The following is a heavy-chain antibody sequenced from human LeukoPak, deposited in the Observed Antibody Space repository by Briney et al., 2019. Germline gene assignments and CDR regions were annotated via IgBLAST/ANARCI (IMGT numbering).Heavy chain of an antibody. Sequence: PSEALSLTCTVSGGSISSYFWGWIRQPAGMGLEWIGRIYTSGSPNYNPSLKSRVTMSVDTSKNQFSLKLNSVTAADTAVYYCARERGDCSSTSCYPYYFDSWGQGTLVTLSS. CDR1: GGSISSYF. D-gene: IGHD2-2*01. CDR3: ARERGDCSSTSCYPYYFDS. V-gene: IGHV4-4*07. J-gene: IGHJ4*02. CDR2: IYTSGSP.